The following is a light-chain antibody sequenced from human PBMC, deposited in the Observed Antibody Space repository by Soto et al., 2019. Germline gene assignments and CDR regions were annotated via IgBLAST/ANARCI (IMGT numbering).Light chain of an antibody. CDR1: SSDVGSYNL. J-gene: IGLJ1*01. V-gene: IGLV2-23*02. CDR3: CSYAGSRTL. Sequence: QSALTQPASVSGSPGQSITISCTGTSSDVGSYNLVSWYQQHPGKAPKLMIYEVSKRPSGVSNRFSGSKSGNTASLTISGLQAEDEADYYCCSYAGSRTLFGTGTKVTVL. CDR2: EVS.